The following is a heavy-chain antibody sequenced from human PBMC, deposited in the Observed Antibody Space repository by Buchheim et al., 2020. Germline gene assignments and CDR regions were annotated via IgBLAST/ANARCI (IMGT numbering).Heavy chain of an antibody. Sequence: EVQLVESGGGLVQPGGSLRLSCAASGFTFSQYYMHWVRQTPGKGLEWVSRLTSEGSVTNYAESVKGRFTISRDNAKNMLYLQMNSLRVEDTAVYYCLRENWGIDYWGQGTL. CDR2: LTSEGSVT. CDR3: LRENWGIDY. V-gene: IGHV3-74*01. D-gene: IGHD3-16*01. J-gene: IGHJ4*02. CDR1: GFTFSQYY.